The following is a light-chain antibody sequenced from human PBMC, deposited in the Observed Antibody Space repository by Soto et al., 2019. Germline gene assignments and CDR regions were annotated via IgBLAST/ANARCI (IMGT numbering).Light chain of an antibody. V-gene: IGLV2-8*01. J-gene: IGLJ2*01. CDR1: SSDVGGYNY. Sequence: QSALTQPPSASGSPGQSVTISCTGTSSDVGGYNYVSWYQQHPGKAPKLMISEVSKRPSGVPDRFSGSKSGNTASLTVSGLQAEEEADYYCSSFAGNSNLVFGGGTKVTVL. CDR3: SSFAGNSNLV. CDR2: EVS.